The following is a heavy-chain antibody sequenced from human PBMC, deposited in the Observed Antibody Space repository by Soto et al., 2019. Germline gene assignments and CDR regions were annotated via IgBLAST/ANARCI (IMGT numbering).Heavy chain of an antibody. CDR2: IMPVFRTP. D-gene: IGHD3-3*02. V-gene: IGHV1-69*05. CDR3: ARDKDRPQLGGNYYYILDV. CDR1: GGTFSNSA. J-gene: IGHJ6*02. Sequence: QVHLEQSGAEVKKPGSSVKVSCKASGGTFSNSAISWVRQAPGQGLEWMGGIMPVFRTPDYAQKFQGRVTVTXDXPTSTAYMELSGLRSDDTAVYYCARDKDRPQLGGNYYYILDVWGQGTTVTVSS.